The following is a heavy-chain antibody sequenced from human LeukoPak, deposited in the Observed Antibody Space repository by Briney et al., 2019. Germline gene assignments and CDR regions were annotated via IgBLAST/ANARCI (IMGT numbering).Heavy chain of an antibody. CDR1: GGTFSSYA. CDR3: ARDLGAPIVVVPAANYYYYYMDV. V-gene: IGHV1-69*05. J-gene: IGHJ6*03. D-gene: IGHD2-2*01. Sequence: SVKVSCKASGGTFSSYAISWVRQAPGQGLEWMGRIIPIFGTANYAQKLQGRVTITTDEPTSTAYMELSSLRSEDTSVYYCARDLGAPIVVVPAANYYYYYMDVWGKGTTVTVSS. CDR2: IIPIFGTA.